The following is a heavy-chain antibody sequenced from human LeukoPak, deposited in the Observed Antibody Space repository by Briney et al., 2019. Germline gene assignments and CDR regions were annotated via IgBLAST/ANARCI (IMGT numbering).Heavy chain of an antibody. CDR1: GFIFTDHW. CDR3: ARAVDVADY. J-gene: IGHJ4*02. CDR2: IKEDESAK. D-gene: IGHD3-16*01. V-gene: IGHV3-7*01. Sequence: QSGGSLRLSCVASGFIFTDHWMSWVRQAPGKGLDWVANIKEDESAKFYADSVRGRFTISRDNAKNSVYLEMNNLRVEDTAVYYCARAVDVADYWGRGTLVTVSS.